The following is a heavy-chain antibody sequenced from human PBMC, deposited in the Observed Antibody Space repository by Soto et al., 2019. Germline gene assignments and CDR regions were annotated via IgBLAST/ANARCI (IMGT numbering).Heavy chain of an antibody. D-gene: IGHD6-19*01. V-gene: IGHV3-30*18. J-gene: IGHJ6*02. CDR1: AFTFSSYG. CDR3: AKDMSGSGWYAMDV. CDR2: ISYDGSDR. Sequence: GGSLRLSCAASAFTFSSYGMHWVRQPPGKGLEWVAVISYDGSDRYYAASVKGQFTISRDNSKTTLYLHMNSLRAEDTAVYYCAKDMSGSGWYAMDVWGQGTTVTVSS.